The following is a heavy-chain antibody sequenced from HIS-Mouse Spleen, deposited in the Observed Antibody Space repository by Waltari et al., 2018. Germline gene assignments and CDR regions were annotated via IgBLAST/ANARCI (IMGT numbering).Heavy chain of an antibody. D-gene: IGHD1-26*01. CDR1: GGTFSSYA. V-gene: IGHV1-69*01. CDR2: IIPIFGTA. Sequence: QVQLVQSGAAVKKPGSSVKVSWQAAGGTFSSYAISWVRQAPGQGLEWMGGIIPIFGTANYAQKFQGRVTITADESTSTAYMELSSLRSEDTAVYYCARQWELLGAFDIWGQGTMVTVSS. CDR3: ARQWELLGAFDI. J-gene: IGHJ3*02.